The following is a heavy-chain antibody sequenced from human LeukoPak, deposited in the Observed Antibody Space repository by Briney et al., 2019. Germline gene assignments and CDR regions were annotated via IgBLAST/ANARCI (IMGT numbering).Heavy chain of an antibody. J-gene: IGHJ4*02. V-gene: IGHV1-69*01. CDR2: IIPIFGTA. D-gene: IGHD3-9*01. Sequence: SVKVSCKASGGTFSSYAISWVRQAPGQGLEWMGGIIPIFGTANYAQKFQGRVTITADESTSTAYMELSSLRSEDTAVYYCARTPPLRYFDWSYFDYWGRGTLVTVSS. CDR3: ARTPPLRYFDWSYFDY. CDR1: GGTFSSYA.